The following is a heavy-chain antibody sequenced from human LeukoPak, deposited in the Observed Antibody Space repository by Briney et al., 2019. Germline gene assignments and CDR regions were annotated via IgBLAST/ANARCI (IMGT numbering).Heavy chain of an antibody. CDR1: GGSFSGYY. Sequence: PSETLSLTCAVYGGSFSGYYWSWIRQPPGKGPEWIGEINHSGSTNYNPSLKSRVTISVDTSKNQFSLKLSSVTAADTAVYYCARGVIAAAGINYYYYYMDVWGKGTTVTVSS. J-gene: IGHJ6*03. V-gene: IGHV4-34*01. CDR2: INHSGST. CDR3: ARGVIAAAGINYYYYYMDV. D-gene: IGHD6-13*01.